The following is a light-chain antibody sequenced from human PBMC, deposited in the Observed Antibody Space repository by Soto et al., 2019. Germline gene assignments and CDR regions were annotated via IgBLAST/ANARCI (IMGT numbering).Light chain of an antibody. Sequence: EIVLTQSPATLALSPGERATLSCRASQSVRSYLAWYQQKPGQAPRLLIYDASNRATGIPARFSGSGSGTDFSLTISSLEPEDFAVYYCQQRSNWPLTFGGAPKVDIK. J-gene: IGKJ4*01. CDR3: QQRSNWPLT. V-gene: IGKV3-11*01. CDR1: QSVRSY. CDR2: DAS.